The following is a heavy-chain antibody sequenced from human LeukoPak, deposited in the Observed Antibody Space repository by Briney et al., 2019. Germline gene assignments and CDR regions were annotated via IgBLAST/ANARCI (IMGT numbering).Heavy chain of an antibody. CDR2: IIPIFGTA. CDR3: AGEDCSSTSCYTWFDS. Sequence: SVKVSCKASGGTFSSYAISWVRQAPGQGLEWMGGIIPIFGTANYAQKFQGRVTITTDESTSTAYMELSSLRSEDTAVYYCAGEDCSSTSCYTWFDSWGQGTLVTVSS. V-gene: IGHV1-69*05. D-gene: IGHD2-2*02. CDR1: GGTFSSYA. J-gene: IGHJ5*01.